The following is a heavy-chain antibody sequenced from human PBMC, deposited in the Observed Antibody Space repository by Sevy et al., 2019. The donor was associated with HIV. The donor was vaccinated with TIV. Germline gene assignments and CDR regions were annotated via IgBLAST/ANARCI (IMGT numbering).Heavy chain of an antibody. CDR2: IYTSGST. CDR1: GGSISGGSYY. J-gene: IGHJ4*02. D-gene: IGHD3-22*01. V-gene: IGHV4-61*02. CDR3: ARGGYYYDSSGYYPVFDY. Sequence: SETLSLTCTVSGGSISGGSYYWSWIRQPAGKGLEWIGRIYTSGSTNYNPSLKSRVTISVDTSKNQFSLRLSSVTAADEAVYYCARGGYYYDSSGYYPVFDYWGQGTLVTVSS.